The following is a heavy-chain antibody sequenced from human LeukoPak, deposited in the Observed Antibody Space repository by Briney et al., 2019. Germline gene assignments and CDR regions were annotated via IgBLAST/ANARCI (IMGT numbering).Heavy chain of an antibody. D-gene: IGHD6-13*01. J-gene: IGHJ6*03. CDR3: AGQHSSSWYRIPYYYYMDV. V-gene: IGHV3-66*04. CDR2: IYSGGST. Sequence: PGGSLRLSCAASGFTFSNSGMSWVRQAPGKGLEWVSVIYSGGSTYYADSVKGRFTISRDNSKNTLYLQMNSLRAEDTAVYYCAGQHSSSWYRIPYYYYMDVWGKGTTVTISS. CDR1: GFTFSNSG.